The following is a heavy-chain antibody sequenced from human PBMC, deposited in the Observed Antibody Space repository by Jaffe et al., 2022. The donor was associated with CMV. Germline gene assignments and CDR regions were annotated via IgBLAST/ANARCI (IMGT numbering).Heavy chain of an antibody. Sequence: QVQLQESGPGLVKPSETLSLTCTVSGGSISSYYWSWIRQPAGKGLEWIGRIYTSGSTNYNPSLKSRVTMSVDTSKNQFSLKLSSVTAADTAVYYCARGSFDRIAVAGTRRSYFDYWGQGTLVTVSS. CDR2: IYTSGST. D-gene: IGHD6-19*01. CDR1: GGSISSYY. J-gene: IGHJ4*02. CDR3: ARGSFDRIAVAGTRRSYFDY. V-gene: IGHV4-4*07.